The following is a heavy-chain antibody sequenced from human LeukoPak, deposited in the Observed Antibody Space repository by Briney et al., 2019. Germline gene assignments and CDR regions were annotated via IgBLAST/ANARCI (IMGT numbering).Heavy chain of an antibody. CDR1: GFTFSSYG. CDR2: IRYDGSNK. D-gene: IGHD1-26*01. CDR3: AKDLLGSYYPWY. Sequence: PGGSLRLSCAASGFTFSSYGMHWVRQAPGKGLERVAFIRYDGSNKYYADSVKGRFTISRDNSKNTLYLQMNSLRAEDTAVYYCAKDLLGSYYPWYWGQGTLVTVSS. J-gene: IGHJ4*02. V-gene: IGHV3-30*02.